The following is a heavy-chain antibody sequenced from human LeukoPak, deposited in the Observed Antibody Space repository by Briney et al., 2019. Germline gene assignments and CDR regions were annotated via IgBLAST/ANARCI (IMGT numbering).Heavy chain of an antibody. D-gene: IGHD3-10*01. CDR3: VSPSNALWFGSCYFDY. CDR2: ISGSGGST. Sequence: PGGSLRLSCAASGFTISSYAMSWVRQAPGKGLEWVSGISGSGGSTYYADSVKGRFTISRDNSKNTLYLQMNSLRAEDTAVYYCVSPSNALWFGSCYFDYWGQGTLVTVSS. CDR1: GFTISSYA. V-gene: IGHV3-23*01. J-gene: IGHJ4*02.